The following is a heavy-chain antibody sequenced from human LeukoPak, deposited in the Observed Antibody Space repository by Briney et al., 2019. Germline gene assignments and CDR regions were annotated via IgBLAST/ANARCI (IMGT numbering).Heavy chain of an antibody. CDR1: GGSISSSGYW. J-gene: IGHJ4*02. CDR3: AKRAYGVGFEY. Sequence: PSETLSLTCTVSGGSISSSGYWWGWIRQPPGKGLEWIGTIYYSGTTYYNPSLKSRVTISADTSKNQFSLEVNSVTAADTAVHYCAKRAYGVGFEYWGQGTLVTVSS. V-gene: IGHV4-39*01. D-gene: IGHD4-17*01. CDR2: IYYSGTT.